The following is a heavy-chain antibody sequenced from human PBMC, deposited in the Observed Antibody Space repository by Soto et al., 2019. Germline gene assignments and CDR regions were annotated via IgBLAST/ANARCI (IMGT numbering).Heavy chain of an antibody. CDR1: GGSISSGGYS. D-gene: IGHD3-22*01. J-gene: IGHJ4*02. V-gene: IGHV4-30-2*01. CDR3: ARGSYYYDSSGNYNY. Sequence: TLSLTCAVSGGSISSGGYSWSWIRQPPGKGLEWIGYIYHSGSTYYNPSLNSRVTISVGRSKNQFSLKLSSVTAADTAVYYCARGSYYYDSSGNYNYWGQGTLVTASS. CDR2: IYHSGST.